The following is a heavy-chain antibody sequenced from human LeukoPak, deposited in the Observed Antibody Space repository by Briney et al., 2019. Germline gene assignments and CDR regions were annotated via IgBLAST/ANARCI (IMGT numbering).Heavy chain of an antibody. CDR3: ARGIGSWYYFDY. J-gene: IGHJ4*02. CDR2: IYYSGST. V-gene: IGHV4-61*08. D-gene: IGHD6-13*01. CDR1: GGSISSGDYY. Sequence: PSETLSLTCTVSGGSISSGDYYWSWIRQHPGKGLEWIGYIYYSGSTNYNPSLKSRVTMSVDTSKNQFSLKLSSVTAADTAVYYCARGIGSWYYFDYWGQGTLVTVSS.